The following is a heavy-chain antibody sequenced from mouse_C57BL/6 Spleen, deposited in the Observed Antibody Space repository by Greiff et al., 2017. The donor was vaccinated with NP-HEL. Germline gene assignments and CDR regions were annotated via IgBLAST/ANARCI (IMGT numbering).Heavy chain of an antibody. J-gene: IGHJ4*01. CDR1: GYAFSSSW. CDR2: IYPGDGDT. CDR3: ARYSRGYAMDY. Sequence: LQESGPELVKPGASVKISCKASGYAFSSSWMNWVKQRPGKGLEWIGRIYPGDGDTNYNGKFKGKATLTADKSSSTAYMQLSSLTSEDSAVYFCARYSRGYAMDYWGQGTSVTVSS. V-gene: IGHV1-82*01.